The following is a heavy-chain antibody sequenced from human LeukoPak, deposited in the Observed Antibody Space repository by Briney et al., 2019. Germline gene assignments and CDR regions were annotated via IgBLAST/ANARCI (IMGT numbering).Heavy chain of an antibody. V-gene: IGHV4-59*01. D-gene: IGHD5-24*01. J-gene: IGHJ4*02. CDR2: IYYSGST. Sequence: SETLSLTCTVSGGSISSYYWSWIRQPPAKGLEWIGYIYYSGSTNYNPSLKSRVTISVDTSKNQFSLKLSSVTAADTAVYYCARAAAGGGYNSDYWGQGTLVTVSS. CDR3: ARAAAGGGYNSDY. CDR1: GGSISSYY.